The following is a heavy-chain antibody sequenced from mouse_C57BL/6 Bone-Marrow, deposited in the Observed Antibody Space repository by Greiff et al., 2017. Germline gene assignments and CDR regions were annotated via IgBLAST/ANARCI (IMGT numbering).Heavy chain of an antibody. V-gene: IGHV1-64*01. J-gene: IGHJ4*01. CDR2: FHPNSGST. Sequence: QVQLQQPGAELVKPGASVKLSCKASGYTFTSYWMHWVKQRPGQGLEWIGMFHPNSGSTNYNEKFKSKATLTVDKSSSTAYMQLSRLTSEDSAVXYCARSNGESAMDYWGQGTSVTVSS. CDR3: ARSNGESAMDY. CDR1: GYTFTSYW.